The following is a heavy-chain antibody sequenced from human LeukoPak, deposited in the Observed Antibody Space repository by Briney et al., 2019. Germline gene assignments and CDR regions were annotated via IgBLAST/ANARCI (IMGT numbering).Heavy chain of an antibody. CDR2: IYYSGST. J-gene: IGHJ4*02. CDR1: GGSISSYC. CDR3: ASQRSASLRFLEWLSPFDY. D-gene: IGHD3-3*01. V-gene: IGHV4-59*08. Sequence: SETLSLTCTVSGGSISSYCWSWIRQPPGKGLEWIGYIYYSGSTNYNPSLKSRVTISVDTSKNQFSLKLSSVTAADTAVYYCASQRSASLRFLEWLSPFDYWGQGTLVTVSS.